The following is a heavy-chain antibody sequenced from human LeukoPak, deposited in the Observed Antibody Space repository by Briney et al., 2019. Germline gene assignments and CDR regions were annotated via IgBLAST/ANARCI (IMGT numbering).Heavy chain of an antibody. V-gene: IGHV4-39*01. CDR1: GGSVSSSSYF. CDR2: ISYSGST. CDR3: ARHRPRGSNSYDASDI. D-gene: IGHD6-13*01. Sequence: SETLSLTCTVSGGSVSSSSYFWGWLRQPPGKGLEWIATISYSGSTYYSPSLGSRVTMSVDTSKNQFSLKLSSVTAADTAVYYCARHRPRGSNSYDASDIWGQGTMVTVSS. J-gene: IGHJ3*02.